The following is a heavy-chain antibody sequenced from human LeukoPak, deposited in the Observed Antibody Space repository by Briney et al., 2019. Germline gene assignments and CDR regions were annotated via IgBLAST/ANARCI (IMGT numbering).Heavy chain of an antibody. D-gene: IGHD3-22*01. CDR3: ARDMAGDYYDSGSYGYFDY. V-gene: IGHV3-66*01. Sequence: PGGSLRLSCAASGFSVSSNYMSWVRQAPGKGLEWVSVIYSGGSEYYADSVKGRFTISRDNFKNRLYLQMNNLRAEDTALYYCARDMAGDYYDSGSYGYFDYWGQGTLDTVSS. J-gene: IGHJ4*02. CDR2: IYSGGSE. CDR1: GFSVSSNY.